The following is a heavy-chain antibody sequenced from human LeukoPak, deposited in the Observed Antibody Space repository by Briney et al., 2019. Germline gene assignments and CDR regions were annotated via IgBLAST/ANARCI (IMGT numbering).Heavy chain of an antibody. CDR3: ARDRYEDSSSRVFDY. CDR2: ISTFNGNT. CDR1: GYTFMTYG. D-gene: IGHD6-6*01. J-gene: IGHJ4*02. Sequence: GASVNVSCKASGYTFMTYGISWVRQAPGQGLEWMGWISTFNGNTYYAQNLQGRLTMTTDTSTSTAYMELTNLRSDDTALYYCARDRYEDSSSRVFDYWGQGTLVTVSS. V-gene: IGHV1-18*01.